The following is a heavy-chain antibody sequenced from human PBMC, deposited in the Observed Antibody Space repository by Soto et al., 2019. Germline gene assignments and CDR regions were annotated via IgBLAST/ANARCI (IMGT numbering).Heavy chain of an antibody. J-gene: IGHJ4*02. Sequence: ASVKVSCKGSGDTFSSYTVSWVRQAPGQGLEWMGIIIPSGGITSYAQKFQGRVTMTRDTSTSTVYMELSSLRSEDTAVYYCARADVARYDYWGQGTLVTVSS. CDR3: ARADVARYDY. D-gene: IGHD5-12*01. CDR1: GDTFSSYT. V-gene: IGHV1-46*01. CDR2: IIPSGGIT.